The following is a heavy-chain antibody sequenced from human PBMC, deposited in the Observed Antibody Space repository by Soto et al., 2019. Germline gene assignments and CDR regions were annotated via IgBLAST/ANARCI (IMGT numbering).Heavy chain of an antibody. D-gene: IGHD3-10*01. J-gene: IGHJ6*02. V-gene: IGHV3-30*18. CDR1: GFTFSSYG. CDR2: ISYDGSNK. CDR3: AKDRSRYYGSGSGGMDV. Sequence: GGSLRLSCAASGFTFSSYGMHWVRQAPGKGLEWVAVISYDGSNKYYADSVKGRFTISRDNSKNTLYLQMNSLRAEDTAVYYCAKDRSRYYGSGSGGMDVWGQGTTVTVSS.